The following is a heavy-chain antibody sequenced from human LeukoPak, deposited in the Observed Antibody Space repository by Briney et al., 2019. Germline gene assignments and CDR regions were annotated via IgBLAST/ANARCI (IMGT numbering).Heavy chain of an antibody. CDR2: IIGSGGTT. V-gene: IGHV3-23*01. Sequence: GGSLRLSCAASGFSFGSFAMSWVRQAPGKGLEWVSGIIGSGGTTFYADSVKGRFTISRDNSKNTLYLQMNSLRAEDTAVYYCAKAGYYGSGSYSSDYWGQGTLVTVSS. J-gene: IGHJ4*02. CDR3: AKAGYYGSGSYSSDY. CDR1: GFSFGSFA. D-gene: IGHD3-10*01.